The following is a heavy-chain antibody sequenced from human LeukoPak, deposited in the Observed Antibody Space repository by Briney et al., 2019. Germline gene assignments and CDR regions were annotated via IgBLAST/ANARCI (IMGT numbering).Heavy chain of an antibody. J-gene: IGHJ4*02. Sequence: GASVKVSCKASGYTFTGYYMHWVRQAPGQGLEWMGWINPNSGGTNYAQKFQGRVTMTRDTSFSTAHMELSRLRSDDTAVYYCARERSGSDYWGQGTLVTVSS. CDR1: GYTFTGYY. CDR3: ARERSGSDY. CDR2: INPNSGGT. V-gene: IGHV1-2*02. D-gene: IGHD1-26*01.